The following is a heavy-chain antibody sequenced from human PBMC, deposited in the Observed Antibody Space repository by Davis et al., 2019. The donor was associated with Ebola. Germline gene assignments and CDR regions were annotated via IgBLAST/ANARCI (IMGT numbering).Heavy chain of an antibody. D-gene: IGHD5-18*01. J-gene: IGHJ6*02. Sequence: SRVTISVDTSKNQFSLKLSSVTAADTAVYYCAKDYGYVRYYYYYYGMDVWGQGTTVTVSS. CDR3: AKDYGYVRYYYYYYGMDV. V-gene: IGHV4-30-2*04.